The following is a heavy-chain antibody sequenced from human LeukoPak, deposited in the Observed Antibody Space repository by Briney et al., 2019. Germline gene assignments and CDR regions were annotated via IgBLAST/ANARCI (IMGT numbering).Heavy chain of an antibody. J-gene: IGHJ4*02. CDR2: IRYDGSNK. Sequence: PGGSLRLSCAASGFTFSSYGMHWVRQAPGKGLEWVAFIRYDGSNKYYADSVKGRFTISRDNSKNTLYLQMNSLRAEDTAVYYCAKDLVDSSDYYFSSPFSATPPGHDYWGQGTLVTVSS. CDR1: GFTFSSYG. D-gene: IGHD3-22*01. V-gene: IGHV3-30*02. CDR3: AKDLVDSSDYYFSSPFSATPPGHDY.